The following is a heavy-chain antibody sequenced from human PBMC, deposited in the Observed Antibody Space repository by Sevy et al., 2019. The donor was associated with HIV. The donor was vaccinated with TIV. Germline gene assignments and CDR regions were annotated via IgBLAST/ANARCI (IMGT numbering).Heavy chain of an antibody. CDR1: GFTFSSYG. D-gene: IGHD6-6*01. J-gene: IGHJ6*02. CDR3: AKCLAALPGYYYGVDV. CDR2: ISDIGNT. V-gene: IGHV3-23*01. Sequence: GGSLRLSCAASGFTFSSYGMSWVRQAPGKGLEWVSVISDIGNTYYADSVKGRFTMSRDNSKNTLNLQMNSLRAEDTAVYYCAKCLAALPGYYYGVDVWGQGTTATVSS.